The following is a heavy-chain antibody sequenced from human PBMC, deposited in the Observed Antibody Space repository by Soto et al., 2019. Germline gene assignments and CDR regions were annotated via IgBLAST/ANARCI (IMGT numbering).Heavy chain of an antibody. CDR1: GFTFSSYS. V-gene: IGHV3-48*01. Sequence: GSLRLSCAASGFTFSSYSMNWVRQAPGKGLEWVSYISSSSSTIYYADSVKGRFTISRDNAKNSLYLQMNSLRAEDTAVYYCARDRRYHEPHQDFDYWGQGTLVTVSS. CDR2: ISSSSSTI. D-gene: IGHD2-2*01. J-gene: IGHJ4*02. CDR3: ARDRRYHEPHQDFDY.